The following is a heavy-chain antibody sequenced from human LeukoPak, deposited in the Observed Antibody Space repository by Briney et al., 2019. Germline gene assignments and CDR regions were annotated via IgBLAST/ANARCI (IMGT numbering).Heavy chain of an antibody. CDR2: ISTEGSTT. CDR3: ARDSYNNVDY. V-gene: IGHV3-74*01. CDR1: GFTFTSYW. Sequence: GGSLRLSCAASGFTFTSYWMHWVRQAPGKGLVWVSRISTEGSTTVYADSVKGRFTISRDNAKNTLYLQMNNLRAEDTAVYYCARDSYNNVDYWGQGTLVTVSS. J-gene: IGHJ4*02. D-gene: IGHD5-24*01.